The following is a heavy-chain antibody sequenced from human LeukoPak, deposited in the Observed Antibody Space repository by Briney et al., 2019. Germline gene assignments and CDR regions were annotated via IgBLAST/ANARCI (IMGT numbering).Heavy chain of an antibody. D-gene: IGHD3-10*01. J-gene: IGHJ3*02. CDR1: GDSISRGGYY. CDR3: ARDSQYYASAYDAFDI. CDR2: IYHSGST. V-gene: IGHV4-31*03. Sequence: SQTLSLTCTVSGDSISRGGYYWSWIRQHPGKGLEWIGYIYHSGSTYYNPSLKSRITISVDTSKNQLSLKLISVTAADTAVYYCARDSQYYASAYDAFDIWGQGTMVTVSS.